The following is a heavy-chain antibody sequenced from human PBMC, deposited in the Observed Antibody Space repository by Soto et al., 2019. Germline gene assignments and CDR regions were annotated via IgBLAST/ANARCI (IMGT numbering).Heavy chain of an antibody. CDR3: AAGSGYSTSYYYRDV. CDR2: IVVGSGNT. Sequence: QMQLEQSGPEAKKPGTSVKVSCKASGFTFSNSAIQWVRQTRGQRLEWLGWIVVGSGNTNYARELHGRVTITRDMSTSAADMEVSSLRSEDTAIYYCAAGSGYSTSYYYRDVWGEGTTVTVSS. V-gene: IGHV1-58*02. CDR1: GFTFSNSA. D-gene: IGHD3-3*01. J-gene: IGHJ6*03.